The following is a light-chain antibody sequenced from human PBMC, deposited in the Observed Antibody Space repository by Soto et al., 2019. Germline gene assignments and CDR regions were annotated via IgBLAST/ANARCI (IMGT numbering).Light chain of an antibody. V-gene: IGKV3-20*01. Sequence: EIVLTQSPGTLSLSPGERATLSCRASQSVSNNYLAWYQQKVGQAPRFLISGASRRATGIPDRFSGSGSGTDFTLTICRLEPEDFAVYYCQQYGNSPRTFGQGTKVDIK. J-gene: IGKJ1*01. CDR2: GAS. CDR3: QQYGNSPRT. CDR1: QSVSNNY.